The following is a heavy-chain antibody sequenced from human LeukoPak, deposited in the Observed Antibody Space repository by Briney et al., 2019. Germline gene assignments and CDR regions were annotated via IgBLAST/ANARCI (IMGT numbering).Heavy chain of an antibody. V-gene: IGHV3-7*01. CDR2: IKQDGSEK. D-gene: IGHD3-10*01. CDR3: ARAGITMVRGVISYY. J-gene: IGHJ4*02. Sequence: PGGSLRLSCAASGFTFGSYWMSWVRQAPGKGLEWVANIKQDGSEKYYVDSVKGRFTISRDNAKNSLYLQMNSLRAEDTAVYYCARAGITMVRGVISYYWGQGTLVTVSS. CDR1: GFTFGSYW.